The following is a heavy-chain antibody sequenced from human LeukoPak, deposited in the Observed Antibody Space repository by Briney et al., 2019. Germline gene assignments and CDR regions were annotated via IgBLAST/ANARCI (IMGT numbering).Heavy chain of an antibody. J-gene: IGHJ4*02. CDR3: ARGGYYYDSSGYSDY. D-gene: IGHD3-22*01. Sequence: SETLSLTCTVSGGSISSGDYYWSWVRQPPGKGLEWIGYIYYSGSTYYNPSLKSRVTISVDTSKNQFSLKLSSVTAADTAVYYCARGGYYYDSSGYSDYWGQGTLVTVSS. V-gene: IGHV4-30-4*01. CDR2: IYYSGST. CDR1: GGSISSGDYY.